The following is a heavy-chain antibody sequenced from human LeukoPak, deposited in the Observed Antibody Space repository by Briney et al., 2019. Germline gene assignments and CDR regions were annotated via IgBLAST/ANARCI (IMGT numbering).Heavy chain of an antibody. J-gene: IGHJ6*02. V-gene: IGHV3-48*01. D-gene: IGHD3-3*01. CDR1: GFTFSSYS. CDR2: ISSSSSTI. CDR3: ARGPFGVVTCKGCPMVDGMDV. Sequence: PGGFLRLSCAASGFTFSSYSMNWVRQAPGKGLEWVSYISSSSSTIYYADSVKGRFTISRDNAKNSLYLQMNSLRAEDTAVYYCARGPFGVVTCKGCPMVDGMDVWGQGTTVTVSS.